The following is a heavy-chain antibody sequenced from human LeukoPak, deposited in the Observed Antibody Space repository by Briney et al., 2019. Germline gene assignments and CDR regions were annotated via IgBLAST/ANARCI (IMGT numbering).Heavy chain of an antibody. CDR1: GGSISSGDYY. J-gene: IGHJ6*03. Sequence: SETLSLTCTVSGGSISSGDYYWSWIRQPAGKGLEWIGRIYTSGSTNYNPSLKSRVTISVDTSNNQFSLKLSSVTAADTAVYYCARDVEQQTELDYYYYMDVWGKGTTVTVSS. D-gene: IGHD6-13*01. CDR2: IYTSGST. CDR3: ARDVEQQTELDYYYYMDV. V-gene: IGHV4-61*02.